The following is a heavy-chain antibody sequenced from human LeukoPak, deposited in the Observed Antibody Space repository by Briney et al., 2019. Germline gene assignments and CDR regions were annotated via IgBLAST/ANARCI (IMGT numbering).Heavy chain of an antibody. Sequence: GGSLRLSCAASGFTLSSYAMSWVRQAPGKGLEWVSAISGSGGSTYYADSVKGRFTISRDNSKNTLYLQMNSLRAEDTAVYYCANYKGYSSSWHPLPGDYYGQGTVVTVSS. CDR1: GFTLSSYA. V-gene: IGHV3-23*01. CDR3: ANYKGYSSSWHPLPGDY. J-gene: IGHJ4*02. D-gene: IGHD6-13*01. CDR2: ISGSGGST.